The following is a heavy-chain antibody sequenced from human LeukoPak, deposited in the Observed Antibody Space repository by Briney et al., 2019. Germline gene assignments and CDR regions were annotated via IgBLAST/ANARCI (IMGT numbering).Heavy chain of an antibody. CDR3: ARVLSGYNRYFDY. D-gene: IGHD5-24*01. V-gene: IGHV4-59*08. CDR2: IYYSGTT. Sequence: PGGSLRLSCAASTLTFSSYSMNWVRQAPGKGLEWVGNIYYSGTTYYNPSLESRLTISVDTSKNQLSLKMSSVTAADTAVYYCARVLSGYNRYFDYWGQGTLVTVSS. J-gene: IGHJ4*02. CDR1: TLTFSSYS.